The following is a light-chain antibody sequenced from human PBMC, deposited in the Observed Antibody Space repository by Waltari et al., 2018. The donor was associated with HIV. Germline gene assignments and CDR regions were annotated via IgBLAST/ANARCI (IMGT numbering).Light chain of an antibody. V-gene: IGLV1-44*01. J-gene: IGLJ2*01. CDR1: SSNIGRNS. Sequence: QSAMTQPPSASGTPGQRVTISCFGSSSNIGRNSVNWYRQLPGTAPKLLIYDNNQWPSGVPDRFSGSKSVSSASLAISGLQSGDEADYYCVAWDDSLKAVVFGGGTRLTVL. CDR2: DNN. CDR3: VAWDDSLKAVV.